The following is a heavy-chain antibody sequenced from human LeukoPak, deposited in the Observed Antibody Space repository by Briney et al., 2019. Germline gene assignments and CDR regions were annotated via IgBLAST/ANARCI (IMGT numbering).Heavy chain of an antibody. CDR3: AATYYGSAAFDY. Sequence: PGGSLRLSCAASGLVFDDYGMTWVRQAPGKGLEWVSGISWNSGSIGYADSVKGRFTISRDNAKNSLYLQMNSLRAEDMALYYCAATYYGSAAFDYWGQGTLVTVSS. J-gene: IGHJ4*02. CDR2: ISWNSGSI. V-gene: IGHV3-9*03. D-gene: IGHD3-10*01. CDR1: GLVFDDYG.